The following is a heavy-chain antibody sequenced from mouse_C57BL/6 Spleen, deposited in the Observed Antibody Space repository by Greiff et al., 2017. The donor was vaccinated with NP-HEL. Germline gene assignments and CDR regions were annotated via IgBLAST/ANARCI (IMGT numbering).Heavy chain of an antibody. V-gene: IGHV1-54*01. CDR2: INPGSGGT. D-gene: IGHD1-1*02. CDR3: ARGGGSLYYYAMDY. J-gene: IGHJ4*01. CDR1: GYAFTNYL. Sequence: VQLQESGAELVRPGTSVKVSCKASGYAFTNYLIEWVKQRPGQGLEWIGVINPGSGGTNYNEKFKGKATLTADKSSSTAYMQLSSLTSEDSAVYFCARGGGSLYYYAMDYWGQGTSVTVSS.